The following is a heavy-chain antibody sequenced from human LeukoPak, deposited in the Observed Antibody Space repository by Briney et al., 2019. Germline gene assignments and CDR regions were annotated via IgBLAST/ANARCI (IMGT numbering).Heavy chain of an antibody. CDR1: GFTFSSYA. V-gene: IGHV3-23*01. J-gene: IGHJ5*02. CDR3: AKGRGVVITPVDWFDP. Sequence: GGSLRLSCAASGFTFSSYAMSWVRQAPGKGLEWVSAISGSGGSTYYADSVKGRFTISRDNSKNTLYLQMNSLRAEDTAVYYCAKGRGVVITPVDWFDPWGQGTLVTVSS. CDR2: ISGSGGST. D-gene: IGHD3-3*01.